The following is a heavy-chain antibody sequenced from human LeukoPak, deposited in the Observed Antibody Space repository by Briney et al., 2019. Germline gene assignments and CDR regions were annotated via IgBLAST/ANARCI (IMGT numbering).Heavy chain of an antibody. Sequence: PGGSLRLSCAASGFTLSNYPMHWVRQAPGKGLEWVTVISTDGKDKKYADSVKGRFAISRDNSKNTLDLQMNSLRAEATAVYYCAKDQKWGPADYYFDSWGQGTLVTVSS. V-gene: IGHV3-30*18. J-gene: IGHJ4*02. D-gene: IGHD2-2*01. CDR1: GFTLSNYP. CDR3: AKDQKWGPADYYFDS. CDR2: ISTDGKDK.